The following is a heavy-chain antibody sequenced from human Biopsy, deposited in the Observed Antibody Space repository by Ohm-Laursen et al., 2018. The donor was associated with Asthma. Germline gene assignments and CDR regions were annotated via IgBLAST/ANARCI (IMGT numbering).Heavy chain of an antibody. J-gene: IGHJ2*01. CDR3: ARAVSSSSYWYFDL. Sequence: SDTLSLTCIVSGDAMSTSGSYWGWIRQSPGKGLEWIGSIYYNGRTYYNPSLESRVTISADTSKNHFSLKVTSVTAADTAVYHCARAVSSSSYWYFDLWGRGDLVTVSS. D-gene: IGHD6-6*01. V-gene: IGHV4-39*02. CDR2: IYYNGRT. CDR1: GDAMSTSGSY.